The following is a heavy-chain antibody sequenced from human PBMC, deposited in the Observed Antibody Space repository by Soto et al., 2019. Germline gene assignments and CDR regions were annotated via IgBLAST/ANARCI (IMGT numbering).Heavy chain of an antibody. CDR1: GGSVSSYL. J-gene: IGHJ4*02. CDR3: AFGDSLGTLDY. D-gene: IGHD3-10*01. Sequence: PSETLSLICNVSGGSVSSYLWSWTRQSPGKGLEWIGYIYNSGSTKYNPSLKSRVSMSVDKSKNQFSLRLNAVTAADTAVYYCAFGDSLGTLDYWVQVTLVTVYS. V-gene: IGHV4-59*02. CDR2: IYNSGST.